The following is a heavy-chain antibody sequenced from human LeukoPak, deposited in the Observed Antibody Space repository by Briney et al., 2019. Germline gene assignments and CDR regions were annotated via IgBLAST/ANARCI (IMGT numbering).Heavy chain of an antibody. CDR1: GGSISSYF. CDR3: ARSQYNSGWYYFDY. D-gene: IGHD6-19*01. CDR2: IYYSGST. J-gene: IGHJ4*02. V-gene: IGHV4-59*01. Sequence: SETLSLTCTVSGGSISSYFWNWIRQPPGKGLEWIGYIYYSGSTNYNPSLKSRVTISVDTSKNQFSLNLSSVTAADTAVYYCARSQYNSGWYYFDYWGQGTLVTVSS.